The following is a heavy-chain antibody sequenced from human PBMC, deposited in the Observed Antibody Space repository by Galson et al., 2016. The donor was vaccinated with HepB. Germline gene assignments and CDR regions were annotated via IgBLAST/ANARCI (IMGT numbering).Heavy chain of an antibody. CDR1: GFTFSSYT. Sequence: SLRLSCAASGFTFSSYTMTWVRQAPGKGLEWVAGVSGSGGSIYYAASVQGRFRLSRDNSKNMVYLEMSSLQVQDSAVYYCAKDISSYHYGGHDFWGQGTLVTVSS. D-gene: IGHD3-16*02. CDR3: AKDISSYHYGGHDF. J-gene: IGHJ4*02. V-gene: IGHV3-23*01. CDR2: VSGSGGSI.